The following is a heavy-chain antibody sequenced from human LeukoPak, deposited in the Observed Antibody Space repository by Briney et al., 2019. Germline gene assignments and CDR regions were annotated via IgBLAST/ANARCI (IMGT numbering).Heavy chain of an antibody. CDR2: IYYSGST. V-gene: IGHV4-59*01. CDR3: ARGGRGTVDY. CDR1: GGSISSYY. Sequence: LETLSLTCTVSGGSISSYYWSWIRQPPGKGLEWIGYIYYSGSTNYNPSLKSRVTISVDTSKNQFSLKLSSVTAADTAVYYCARGGRGTVDYWGQGTLVTVSS. J-gene: IGHJ4*02. D-gene: IGHD3-16*01.